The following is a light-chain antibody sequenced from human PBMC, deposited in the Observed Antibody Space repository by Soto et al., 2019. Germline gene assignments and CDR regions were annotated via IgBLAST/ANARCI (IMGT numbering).Light chain of an antibody. Sequence: EIVLTQSPATLSLSPGERATLSCRASQSVSSYLAWYQQKPGQAPRLLIYDASNRASGIPARFSGSGPGTDVTLTISILEPEDFAVYYCQQRSNWPPALTLGGGNKVEIK. CDR2: DAS. CDR3: QQRSNWPPALT. J-gene: IGKJ4*01. CDR1: QSVSSY. V-gene: IGKV3-11*01.